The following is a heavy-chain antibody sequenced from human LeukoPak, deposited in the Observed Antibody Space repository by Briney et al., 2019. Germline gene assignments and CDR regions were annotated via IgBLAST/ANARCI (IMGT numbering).Heavy chain of an antibody. CDR1: GGSISSGGYY. V-gene: IGHV4-31*03. CDR3: ARAYYDSRRAFDI. D-gene: IGHD3-22*01. Sequence: TLSLTCTVSGGSISSGGYYWSWIRQHPGRGLEWIGYIYYSGSTYYNPSLKSRVTISVDTSKNQFSLKLSSVTAADTAVYYCARAYYDSRRAFDIWGQGTMVTVSS. J-gene: IGHJ3*02. CDR2: IYYSGST.